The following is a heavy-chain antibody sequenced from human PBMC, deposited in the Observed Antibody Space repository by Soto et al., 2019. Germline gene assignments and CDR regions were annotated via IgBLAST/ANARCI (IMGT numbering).Heavy chain of an antibody. CDR2: IYYTGSA. Sequence: QVQLQESGPGLVKPSETLSLTCTVSGGSISTYYWTWIRQPPGKGLEWIGNIYYTGSANYNPSLKSRVTVSVDTSKNHFSVKLSSVTAADTAMYYSASSHLLYKSGSCFDPWGQGTLVTVSS. CDR1: GGSISTYY. J-gene: IGHJ5*02. V-gene: IGHV4-59*01. CDR3: ASSHLLYKSGSCFDP. D-gene: IGHD2-2*02.